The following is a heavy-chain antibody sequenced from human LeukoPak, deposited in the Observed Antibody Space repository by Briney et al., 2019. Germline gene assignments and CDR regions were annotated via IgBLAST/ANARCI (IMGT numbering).Heavy chain of an antibody. CDR3: ARLRSSSLVDY. J-gene: IGHJ4*02. Sequence: SETLSLTCTVSGGSISSSSYYWGWIRQPPGKGLEWIGSIYYSGSTYYNPSLKSRVTISVDTSKNQFSLKLSSVTAADTAVYYCARLRSSSLVDYWGQGTLVTVSS. V-gene: IGHV4-39*07. D-gene: IGHD6-13*01. CDR2: IYYSGST. CDR1: GGSISSSSYY.